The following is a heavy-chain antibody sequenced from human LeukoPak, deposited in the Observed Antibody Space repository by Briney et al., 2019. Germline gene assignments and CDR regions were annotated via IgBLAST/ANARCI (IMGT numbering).Heavy chain of an antibody. CDR1: GFNFIDYS. CDR3: LVTTRSRGFDY. J-gene: IGHJ4*02. CDR2: IGISSGNT. D-gene: IGHD1/OR15-1a*01. V-gene: IGHV3-48*04. Sequence: GGSLRLSCAASGFNFIDYSMNWVRQAPGKGLEWISYIGISSGNTKYADSVKGRFTISRDNPKNSVYLQMSSLRAEDTAVYYCLVTTRSRGFDYWGQGTLVTVSS.